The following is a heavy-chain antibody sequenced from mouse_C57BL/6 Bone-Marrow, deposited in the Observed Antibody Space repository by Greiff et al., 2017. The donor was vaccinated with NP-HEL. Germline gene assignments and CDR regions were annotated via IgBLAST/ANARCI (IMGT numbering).Heavy chain of an antibody. CDR1: GYSITSGYY. V-gene: IGHV3-6*01. CDR2: ISYDGSN. J-gene: IGHJ1*03. D-gene: IGHD1-1*01. CDR3: ARGITTVVARYWYFDV. Sequence: VQLQQSGPGLVKPSQSLSLTCSVTGYSITSGYYWNWIRQFPGNKLEWMGYISYDGSNNYNPSLKNRISITRDTSKNQFFLKLNSVTTEDTATYYCARGITTVVARYWYFDVWGTGTTVTVSS.